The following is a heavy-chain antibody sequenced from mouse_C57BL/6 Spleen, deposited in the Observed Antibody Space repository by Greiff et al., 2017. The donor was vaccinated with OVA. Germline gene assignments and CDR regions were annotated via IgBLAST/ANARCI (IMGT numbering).Heavy chain of an antibody. CDR3: ARSYGNYKGAYAMDY. D-gene: IGHD2-1*01. CDR1: GYTFTSYW. J-gene: IGHJ4*01. CDR2: IHPNSGST. Sequence: QVQLQQPGAELVKPGASVKLSCKASGYTFTSYWMHWVKQRPGQGLEWIGMIHPNSGSTNYNEKFKSKATLTVDKSSSTAYMQLSSLTSEDSAVYYCARSYGNYKGAYAMDYWGQGTSVTVSS. V-gene: IGHV1-64*01.